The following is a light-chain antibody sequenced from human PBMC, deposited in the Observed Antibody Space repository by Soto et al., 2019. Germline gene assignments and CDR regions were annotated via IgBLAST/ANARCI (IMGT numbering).Light chain of an antibody. CDR3: SSYTRTSTYV. V-gene: IGLV2-14*01. J-gene: IGLJ1*01. Sequence: QSALTQPASVSGSPGQSITISCTGTSSDVGGYNYVSWYQQHPGKAPKLMIYDVSNRPSGVSNRVSGSKSGNTASLTISGLQAEDEADYYCSSYTRTSTYVCGTGTKLTVL. CDR2: DVS. CDR1: SSDVGGYNY.